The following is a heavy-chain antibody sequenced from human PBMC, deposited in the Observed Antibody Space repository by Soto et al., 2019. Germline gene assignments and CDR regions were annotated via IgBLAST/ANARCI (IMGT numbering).Heavy chain of an antibody. CDR3: ARAMSSGAFDI. CDR1: GGTFSSYT. V-gene: IGHV1-69*02. J-gene: IGHJ3*02. CDR2: TIPILGIA. D-gene: IGHD2-2*01. Sequence: SVKVSCKASGGTFSSYTISWVRQAPGQGLEWMGRTIPILGIANYAQKFQGRVTITADKSTSTAYMELSSLRSEDTAVYYCARAMSSGAFDIWGQGTMVTVSS.